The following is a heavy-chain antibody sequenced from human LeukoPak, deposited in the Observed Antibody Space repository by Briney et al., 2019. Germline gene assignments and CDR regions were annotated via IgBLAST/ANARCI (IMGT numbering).Heavy chain of an antibody. CDR3: ARGLWFGELDYYYYYYYMDV. V-gene: IGHV4-34*01. J-gene: IGHJ6*03. Sequence: SETLSLTCAVYGGSFSGYYWSWIRQPPGKGLEWIGEINHSGSTNYNPSLKSRVTISVDTSKNQFSLKLSSVTAADTAVYYCARGLWFGELDYYYYYYYMDVWGKGTTVTVSS. CDR2: INHSGST. D-gene: IGHD3-10*01. CDR1: GGSFSGYY.